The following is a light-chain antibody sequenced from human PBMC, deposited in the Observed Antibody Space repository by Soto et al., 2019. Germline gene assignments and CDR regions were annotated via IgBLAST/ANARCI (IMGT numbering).Light chain of an antibody. CDR2: VGTGGIVG. CDR3: GADHGSGSNVVV. CDR1: SGYSNYK. Sequence: QPVLTQPPSASASLGASVTLTCTLSSGYSNYKVDWYQQRPGKGPRFVMRVGTGGIVGSKGDGIPDRFSVLGSGLNRYLTIKNIQEEDESDYHCGADHGSGSNVVVFGGGTKLTV. V-gene: IGLV9-49*01. J-gene: IGLJ2*01.